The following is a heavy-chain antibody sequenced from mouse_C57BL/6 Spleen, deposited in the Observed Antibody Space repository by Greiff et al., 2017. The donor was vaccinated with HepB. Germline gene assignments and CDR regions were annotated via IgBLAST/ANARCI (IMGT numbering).Heavy chain of an antibody. V-gene: IGHV5-16*01. Sequence: EVMLVESEGGLVQPGSSMKLSCTASGFTFSDYYMAWVRQVPEKGLEWVANINYDGSSTYYLDSLKSRFIISRDNAKNILYLQMSSLKSEDTATYYCARGWPMVTTRTGTAWFAYWGQGTLVTVSA. CDR2: INYDGSST. J-gene: IGHJ3*01. D-gene: IGHD2-2*01. CDR1: GFTFSDYY. CDR3: ARGWPMVTTRTGTAWFAY.